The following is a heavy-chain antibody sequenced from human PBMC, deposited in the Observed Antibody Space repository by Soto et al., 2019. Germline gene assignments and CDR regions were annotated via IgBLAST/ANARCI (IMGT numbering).Heavy chain of an antibody. D-gene: IGHD6-19*01. CDR1: GFTFSSYS. CDR2: ISSSNTI. CDR3: ARSFSSAYYCFDY. Sequence: EVELVESGGDLVQPGGSLRLSCAASGFTFSSYSMDWVRQAPGRGLEWVSYISSSNTIYYADSVRGRFTISGDNAKNSLYLQMNSLRAEDTAVYYCARSFSSAYYCFDYWGQGTLVTVSS. J-gene: IGHJ4*02. V-gene: IGHV3-48*01.